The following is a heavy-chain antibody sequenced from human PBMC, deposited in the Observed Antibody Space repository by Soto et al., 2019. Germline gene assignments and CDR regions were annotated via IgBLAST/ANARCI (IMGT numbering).Heavy chain of an antibody. Sequence: ASVKVSCKASGYTFTGYYMHWVRQAPGQGLEWMGWINPNSGGTNYAQKFQGWVPMTRDTSISTAYMELSRLRSDATAVYLCARGGERGAFDIWGQGTMVTVSS. J-gene: IGHJ3*02. CDR1: GYTFTGYY. D-gene: IGHD1-1*01. V-gene: IGHV1-2*04. CDR3: ARGGERGAFDI. CDR2: INPNSGGT.